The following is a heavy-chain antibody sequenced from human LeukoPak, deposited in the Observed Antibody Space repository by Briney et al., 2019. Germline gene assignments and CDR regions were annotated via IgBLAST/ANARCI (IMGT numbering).Heavy chain of an antibody. CDR3: VRDRELNY. CDR1: GGSISIYY. Sequence: SDTLSLTCTVSGGSISIYYWSWVRQPPGKGLEWIGYIYNSGSTNYNPSLKSRVTISVDTSKNQFSLNLDSVTAADTAVYYCVRDRELNYWGQGTLVTVSS. J-gene: IGHJ4*02. V-gene: IGHV4-59*01. D-gene: IGHD3-10*01. CDR2: IYNSGST.